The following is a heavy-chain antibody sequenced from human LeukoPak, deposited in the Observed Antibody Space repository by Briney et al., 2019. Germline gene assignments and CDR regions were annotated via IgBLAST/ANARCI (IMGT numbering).Heavy chain of an antibody. CDR3: ARDRIGYCTNGVCYTSSSSSWYWFDP. CDR2: IYTSGST. V-gene: IGHV4-4*07. Sequence: SETLSLTCTVSGGSISSYYWSWIRQPAGKGLEWIGRIYTSGSTNYNPSLKSRVTMSVDTSKNQFSLKLSYVTAADTAVYYCARDRIGYCTNGVCYTSSSSSWYWFDPWGQGTLVTVSS. D-gene: IGHD2-8*01. CDR1: GGSISSYY. J-gene: IGHJ5*02.